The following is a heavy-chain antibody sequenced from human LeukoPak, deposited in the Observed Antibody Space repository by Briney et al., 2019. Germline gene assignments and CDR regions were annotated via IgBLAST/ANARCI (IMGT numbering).Heavy chain of an antibody. Sequence: PGGSLRLSCAASGFTFRNYWMTWVRQAPGKGLEWVANIQGDGSVMYYVDSVKGRFTISRDNAKNSLYLQMNSLRDEDTAVYYCARDRGYSSLVYYYYYMDVWGKGTTVTVSS. J-gene: IGHJ6*03. V-gene: IGHV3-7*01. CDR2: IQGDGSVM. CDR1: GFTFRNYW. CDR3: ARDRGYSSLVYYYYYMDV. D-gene: IGHD6-19*01.